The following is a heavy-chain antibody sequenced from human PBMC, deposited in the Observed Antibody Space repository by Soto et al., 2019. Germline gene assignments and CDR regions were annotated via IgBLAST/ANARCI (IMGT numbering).Heavy chain of an antibody. Sequence: EVQLVESGGGLVQPGGSLRLSCAASGFTFSSYAMHWVRQAPGKGLEYVSAISSNGGSTYYANSVKGRFTSSKDNSKNTLYLQMGSLRAEDMAVDYCARHSGPGGYYGMDVWGQGTTLTVSS. CDR3: ARHSGPGGYYGMDV. J-gene: IGHJ6*02. CDR2: ISSNGGST. CDR1: GFTFSSYA. V-gene: IGHV3-64*01. D-gene: IGHD1-26*01.